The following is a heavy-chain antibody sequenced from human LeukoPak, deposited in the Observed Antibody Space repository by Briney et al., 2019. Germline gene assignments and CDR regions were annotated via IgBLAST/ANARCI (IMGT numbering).Heavy chain of an antibody. CDR1: GYTFTSYG. V-gene: IGHV1-18*01. Sequence: GASVKVSCKASGYTFTSYGISWVRQAPGQGLEWMGWISAYNGNTNYAQKLQGRVTMTTDTSTSTAYMELRSLRSDDTAVYYCARDRDDNWNYFYYYYMDVWGKGTTVTVSS. J-gene: IGHJ6*03. D-gene: IGHD1-20*01. CDR3: ARDRDDNWNYFYYYYMDV. CDR2: ISAYNGNT.